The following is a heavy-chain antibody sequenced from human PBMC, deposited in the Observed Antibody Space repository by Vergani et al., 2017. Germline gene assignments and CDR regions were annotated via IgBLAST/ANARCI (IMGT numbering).Heavy chain of an antibody. Sequence: QVELQESGPGLVKPSKTLSVTCSVSGDSARSAPYWGWIRRSPGKGLEWLGTIHRSGSTYYNPSFRNQVTMSVDTSKSQLSLRLVSVTAADTALDYCARHVGYGDSNYPGDLFYPWVQGTLVTVSS. J-gene: IGHJ5*02. V-gene: IGHV4-38-2*02. CDR1: GDSARSAPY. D-gene: IGHD2-21*02. CDR3: ARHVGYGDSNYPGDLFYP. CDR2: IHRSGST.